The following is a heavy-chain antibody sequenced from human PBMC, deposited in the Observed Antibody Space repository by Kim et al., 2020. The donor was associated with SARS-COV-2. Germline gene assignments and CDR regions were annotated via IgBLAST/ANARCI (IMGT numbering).Heavy chain of an antibody. D-gene: IGHD6-6*01. CDR3: ARASLYYSSSSDFDY. CDR1: GFTFSSYS. V-gene: IGHV3-21*01. Sequence: GGSLRLSCAASGFTFSSYSMNWVRQAPGKGLEWVSSISSSSSYIYYADSVKGRFTISRDNAKNSLYLQMNSLRAEDTAVYYCARASLYYSSSSDFDYWGQGTLVTVSS. J-gene: IGHJ4*02. CDR2: ISSSSSYI.